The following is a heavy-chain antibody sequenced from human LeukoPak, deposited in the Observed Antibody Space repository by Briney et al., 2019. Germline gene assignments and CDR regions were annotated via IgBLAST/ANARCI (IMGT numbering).Heavy chain of an antibody. CDR2: ISFDGSNQ. J-gene: IGHJ4*02. V-gene: IGHV3-30*18. Sequence: GGSLRLSCAASGFTFSSYGMHWVRQAPGKGLEWVALISFDGSNQYYADSVKGRFTISRDNSKNTLYLQMNSLRAEDTAVYYCAKPPEVGATVGYFDYWGQGTLVTVSS. CDR1: GFTFSSYG. CDR3: AKPPEVGATVGYFDY. D-gene: IGHD1-26*01.